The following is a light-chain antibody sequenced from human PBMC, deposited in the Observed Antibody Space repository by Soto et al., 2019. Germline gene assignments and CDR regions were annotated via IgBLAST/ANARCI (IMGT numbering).Light chain of an antibody. V-gene: IGLV2-14*01. CDR3: SSSTRSNTVL. J-gene: IGLJ2*01. CDR1: SSDIGAYNY. Sequence: QSVLTQPASVSGSPGQSITISCTGTSSDIGAYNYVSWYQQHPGKAPKLIIYDVTVRPSGVANRFSGSKSDNTASLTISGLQAEDEADYYCSSSTRSNTVLFGGGTKLTVL. CDR2: DVT.